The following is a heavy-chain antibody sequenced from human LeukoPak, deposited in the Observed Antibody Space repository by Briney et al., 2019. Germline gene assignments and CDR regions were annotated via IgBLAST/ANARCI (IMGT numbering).Heavy chain of an antibody. Sequence: SETLSLTCTVSGGSISSSSCYWGWIRQPPGKGLEWIGNIYYSGSTYYNPSLKSRVTISVDTSKNQFSLKLSSVTAADTAVYFCARLYWGGDCYRGTFDIWGQGTMVTVSS. CDR2: IYYSGST. J-gene: IGHJ3*02. V-gene: IGHV4-39*07. CDR3: ARLYWGGDCYRGTFDI. CDR1: GGSISSSSCY. D-gene: IGHD2-21*02.